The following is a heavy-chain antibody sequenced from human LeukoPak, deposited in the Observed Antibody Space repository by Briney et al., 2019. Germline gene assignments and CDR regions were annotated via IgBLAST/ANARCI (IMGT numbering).Heavy chain of an antibody. CDR2: ISYDGSNK. CDR1: GFTFSSYA. Sequence: PGGSLRLSCAASGFTFSSYAMHWVRQAPGKGLEWVAVISYDGSNKYYADSVKGRFTISRDNPKNTLYLQMNSLRAEDTAVYYCARGVEMATIRAHFDYWGQGTLVTVSS. J-gene: IGHJ4*02. V-gene: IGHV3-30*04. D-gene: IGHD5-24*01. CDR3: ARGVEMATIRAHFDY.